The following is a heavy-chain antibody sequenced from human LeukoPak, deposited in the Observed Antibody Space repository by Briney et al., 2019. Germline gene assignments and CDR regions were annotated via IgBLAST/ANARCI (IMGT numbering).Heavy chain of an antibody. Sequence: GESLKISCKGSGYSFTSYWIGWVRQMPGKGLECMGIIYPGDSDTRYSPSFQGQVTISADRSISTAYLQWSSLKASDTAMYYCARHVYGSGSYSVNWFDPWGQGTLVTVSS. V-gene: IGHV5-51*01. J-gene: IGHJ5*02. CDR3: ARHVYGSGSYSVNWFDP. CDR2: IYPGDSDT. CDR1: GYSFTSYW. D-gene: IGHD3-10*01.